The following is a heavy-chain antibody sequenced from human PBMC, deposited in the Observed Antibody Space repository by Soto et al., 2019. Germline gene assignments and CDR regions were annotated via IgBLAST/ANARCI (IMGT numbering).Heavy chain of an antibody. CDR2: ISYDGSNK. CDR3: AKVQASGTYYYDSSGWLGAFDI. Sequence: GGSLRLSCAASGFTFSSYGMHWVRQAPGKGLEWVAVISYDGSNKYYADSVKGRFTISRDNSRNTLYLQMNSLRAEDTAVYYCAKVQASGTYYYDSSGWLGAFDIWGQGTMVT. CDR1: GFTFSSYG. V-gene: IGHV3-30*18. D-gene: IGHD3-22*01. J-gene: IGHJ3*02.